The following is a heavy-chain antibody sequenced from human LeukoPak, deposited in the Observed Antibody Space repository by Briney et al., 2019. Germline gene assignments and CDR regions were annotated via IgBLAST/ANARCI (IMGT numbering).Heavy chain of an antibody. D-gene: IGHD3-10*01. V-gene: IGHV3-9*01. CDR3: AKSSYYYGSNWFDP. Sequence: GGSLRLSCAASGFTFDDYAMHWVRQAPGKGLEWVSGISWNSGSIGYADSVKGRFTISRDNAKNSLYLQMNSLRAEDTALYYCAKSSYYYGSNWFDPWGQGTLVTVSS. CDR2: ISWNSGSI. CDR1: GFTFDDYA. J-gene: IGHJ5*02.